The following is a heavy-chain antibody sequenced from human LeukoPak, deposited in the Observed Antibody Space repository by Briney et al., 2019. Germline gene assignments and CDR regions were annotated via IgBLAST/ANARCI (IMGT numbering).Heavy chain of an antibody. CDR1: GFTFSSYA. D-gene: IGHD3-3*01. Sequence: PGGSLRLSCAASGFTFSSYAMHWVRQAPGKGLEWVAVISYDGSNKYYADSVKGRFTISRDNSKNTLYLQMSSLRAEDTAVYYCARDPDDFWSGYFINWGQGTLVTVSS. J-gene: IGHJ4*02. CDR2: ISYDGSNK. CDR3: ARDPDDFWSGYFIN. V-gene: IGHV3-30-3*01.